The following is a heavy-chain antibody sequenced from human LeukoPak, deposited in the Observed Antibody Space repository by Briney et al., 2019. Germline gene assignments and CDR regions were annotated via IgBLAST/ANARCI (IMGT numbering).Heavy chain of an antibody. V-gene: IGHV3-74*01. CDR3: ARAQDTYNSLYFDY. D-gene: IGHD5-24*01. CDR2: IHSDGRVT. CDR1: GFSFNNYW. J-gene: IGHJ4*02. Sequence: GGSLRLSCAGSGFSFNNYWMHWVRQAPGKGLVWVSRIHSDGRVTTYADSVKGRFTISKDSARNTLYLQMNTLSVEDTAVYYCARAQDTYNSLYFDYWGQGALVTVPS.